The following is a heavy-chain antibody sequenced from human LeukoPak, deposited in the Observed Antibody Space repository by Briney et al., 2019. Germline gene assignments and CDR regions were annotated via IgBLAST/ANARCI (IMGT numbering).Heavy chain of an antibody. CDR3: ARDRWRWGSMQYYFDY. V-gene: IGHV4-30-4*01. D-gene: IGHD5-24*01. CDR2: IYYSGST. J-gene: IGHJ4*02. Sequence: PSETLSLTCTVSGGSISSDDYYWSWIRQPPGKGLEWIGYIYYSGSTYYNPSLKSRVTISVDTSKNQFSLKLSSVTAADTAVYYCARDRWRWGSMQYYFDYWGQGTLVTVSS. CDR1: GGSISSDDYY.